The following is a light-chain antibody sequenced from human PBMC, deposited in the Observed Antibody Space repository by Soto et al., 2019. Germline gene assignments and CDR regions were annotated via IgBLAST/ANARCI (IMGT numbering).Light chain of an antibody. V-gene: IGLV1-51*02. Sequence: QSVLTQPPSVSAAPGQKVAISCSGSSPNIGNDFVSWYQQLPGPAPKLLIYENHKRPSGIPDRFSGSKSGTSATLGITGLQTGDEADYYCETWDSSLSAAVFGGGTQLTVL. CDR3: ETWDSSLSAAV. CDR1: SPNIGNDF. CDR2: ENH. J-gene: IGLJ7*01.